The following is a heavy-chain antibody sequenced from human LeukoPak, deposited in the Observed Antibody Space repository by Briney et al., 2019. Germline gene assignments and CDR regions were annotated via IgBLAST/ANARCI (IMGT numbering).Heavy chain of an antibody. J-gene: IGHJ6*02. CDR3: ARERVAVVVVPAAIRFGYYYYGMDV. CDR2: ISAYNGNT. D-gene: IGHD2-2*01. Sequence: GASVKVSCKASGYTFTSYGISWVRQAPGQRLEWMGWISAYNGNTNYAQKLQGRVTMTTDTSTSTAYMELRSLRSDDTAVYYCARERVAVVVVPAAIRFGYYYYGMDVWGQGTTVTVSS. V-gene: IGHV1-18*01. CDR1: GYTFTSYG.